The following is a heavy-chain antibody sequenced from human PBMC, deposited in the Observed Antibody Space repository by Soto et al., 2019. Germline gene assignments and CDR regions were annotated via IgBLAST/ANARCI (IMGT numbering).Heavy chain of an antibody. V-gene: IGHV1-69*12. CDR1: GGTFSSYA. D-gene: IGHD2-2*01. Sequence: QVQLVQSGAEVKKPGSSVKVSCKASGGTFSSYAISWVRQAPGQGLEWMGGIIPIFGTANYAQKFQGRVTITADESTSTAYMELSSLRSEDTAVYCCVGLGYCISTSCYRSFDYWGQGTLVTVSS. J-gene: IGHJ4*02. CDR3: VGLGYCISTSCYRSFDY. CDR2: IIPIFGTA.